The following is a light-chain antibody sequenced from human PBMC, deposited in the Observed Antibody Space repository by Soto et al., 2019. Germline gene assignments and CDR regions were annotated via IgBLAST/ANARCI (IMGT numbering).Light chain of an antibody. V-gene: IGKV1-39*01. CDR3: QQCDTTPQT. CDR2: TAS. Sequence: DILMTQSPSSLSASVGDRVTITCRASQSINSFLNWYQQKPGKAPKLLIYTASSLQSGVPSRFSGSGSGTDFTLTISSLQPEDFATYYCQQCDTTPQTFGGGTRVEIK. CDR1: QSINSF. J-gene: IGKJ4*01.